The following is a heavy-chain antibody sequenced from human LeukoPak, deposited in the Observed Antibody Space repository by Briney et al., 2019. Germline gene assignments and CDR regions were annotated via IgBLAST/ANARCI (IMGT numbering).Heavy chain of an antibody. D-gene: IGHD1-26*01. Sequence: ASVTVSCKASGYTFTGYYMHWVRQAPGQGLEWLGLINPSGSSTLYAQKFQGRVTMTRDMSTTTDYMELSSLRSEDTAVYCCARDNSVGDVAWWFDPWGQGTLVTVSS. CDR1: GYTFTGYY. J-gene: IGHJ5*02. V-gene: IGHV1-46*01. CDR2: INPSGSST. CDR3: ARDNSVGDVAWWFDP.